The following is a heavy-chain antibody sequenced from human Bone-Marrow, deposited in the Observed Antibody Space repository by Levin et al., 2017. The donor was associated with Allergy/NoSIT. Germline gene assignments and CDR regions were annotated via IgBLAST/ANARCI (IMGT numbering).Heavy chain of an antibody. D-gene: IGHD3-22*01. CDR2: ISHDETSI. V-gene: IGHV3-30*03. J-gene: IGHJ3*01. CDR3: ATAGRTSGYADAFEF. Sequence: GGSLRLSCAVSGPIFSSFVLHWVRQAPGKGLEWVAVISHDETSIIYADSVKGRFTISKDNSKKTLYLQMNSLRDEDTAVYYCATAGRTSGYADAFEFWGQGTMVTVSS. CDR1: GPIFSSFV.